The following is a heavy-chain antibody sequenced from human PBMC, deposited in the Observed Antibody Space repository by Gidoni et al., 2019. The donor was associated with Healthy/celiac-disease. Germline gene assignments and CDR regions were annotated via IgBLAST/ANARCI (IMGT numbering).Heavy chain of an antibody. CDR3: ARAGEGLGSSGVDAFDI. CDR2: IIPIFGTA. J-gene: IGHJ3*02. Sequence: QAQLVQSGAEVKKPGSSVKVSCKASGGTFSSYAISWVRQAPGQGLEWMGGIIPIFGTANYAQKFQGRVTITADKSTSTAYMELSSLGSEDTAVYYCARAGEGLGSSGVDAFDIWGQGTMVTVSS. CDR1: GGTFSSYA. V-gene: IGHV1-69*06. D-gene: IGHD3-22*01.